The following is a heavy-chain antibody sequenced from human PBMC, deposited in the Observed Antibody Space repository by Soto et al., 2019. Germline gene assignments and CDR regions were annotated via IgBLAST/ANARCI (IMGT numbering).Heavy chain of an antibody. V-gene: IGHV4-59*01. Sequence: QVQLQESGPGLVKPSETLSLMCTVSGGSISSYYWSWIRQPPGKGLEWIGYIYYSGSTNYNPSLKRRGSIAVDTSKNQSSLKLSAVTAADTAVYYCVREPRDGYKHYFDYCGQGTLVTVSS. CDR2: IYYSGST. J-gene: IGHJ4*02. CDR3: VREPRDGYKHYFDY. CDR1: GGSISSYY. D-gene: IGHD5-12*01.